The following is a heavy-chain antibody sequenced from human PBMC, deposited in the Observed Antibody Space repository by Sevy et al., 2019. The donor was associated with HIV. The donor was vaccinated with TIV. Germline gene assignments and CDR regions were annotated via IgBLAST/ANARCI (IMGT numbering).Heavy chain of an antibody. Sequence: GGSLRLSCAASGFTFSSYGMHWVRQAPGKGLEWVAVIWYDGSNKCYADSVKGRFTISRDNSKNTLYLQMNSLRAEDTAVYYCASSGNYYDSSAAVDYWGQRTLVTVSS. CDR3: ASSGNYYDSSAAVDY. J-gene: IGHJ4*02. CDR1: GFTFSSYG. D-gene: IGHD3-22*01. V-gene: IGHV3-33*01. CDR2: IWYDGSNK.